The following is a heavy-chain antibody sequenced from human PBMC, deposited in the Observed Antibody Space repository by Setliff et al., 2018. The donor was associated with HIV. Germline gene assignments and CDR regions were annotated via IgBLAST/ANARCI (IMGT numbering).Heavy chain of an antibody. Sequence: PSETLSLTCTVSGGSISSISYYWGWIRQPPGKGLEWIGSIYYSGSTYYNPSLKSRVTISVDTSKNQFSLKLNSVTAADTAMYYCARDPRGLLSPVPRGYFDYWGQGALVTVSS. CDR3: ARDPRGLLSPVPRGYFDY. CDR2: IYYSGST. V-gene: IGHV4-39*02. J-gene: IGHJ4*02. CDR1: GGSISSISYY. D-gene: IGHD3-22*01.